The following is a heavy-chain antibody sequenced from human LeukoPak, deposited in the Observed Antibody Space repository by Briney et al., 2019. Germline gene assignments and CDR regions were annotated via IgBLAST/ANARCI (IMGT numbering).Heavy chain of an antibody. J-gene: IGHJ6*03. CDR2: ISNSGST. V-gene: IGHV4-59*11. CDR1: GGPIISHY. Sequence: PSETLSLTCSVSGGPIISHYWSWIRQPPGKGLEWIGYISNSGSTDYSPSLRSRVTISRNMSKNQVSLKLTSVTAADSAVYYCVRDALEGYYSYYYMDVWGRGTTVTVSS. CDR3: VRDALEGYYSYYYMDV. D-gene: IGHD1-1*01.